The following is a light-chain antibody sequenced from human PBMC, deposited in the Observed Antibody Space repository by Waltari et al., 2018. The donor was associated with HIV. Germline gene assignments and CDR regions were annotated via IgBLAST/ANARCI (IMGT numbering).Light chain of an antibody. V-gene: IGKV2-28*01. CDR1: ESLLYDNGCNY. J-gene: IGKJ1*01. Sequence: ETVMTQSPLSLPVTPGEPASISCTSSESLLYDNGCNYLDWYVQKPGQSPQLLIYLGSHRASGVPDRFSGSGSGTDFTLKISRVEAGDVGVYYCMQALQTPRTFGQGTKVEIK. CDR3: MQALQTPRT. CDR2: LGS.